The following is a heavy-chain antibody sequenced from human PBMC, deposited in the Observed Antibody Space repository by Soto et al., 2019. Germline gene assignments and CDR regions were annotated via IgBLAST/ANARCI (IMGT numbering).Heavy chain of an antibody. D-gene: IGHD3-10*01. CDR3: ARGRLELLWFGESQRWFDP. CDR1: GSY. Sequence: GSYWSWIRQPPGKGLEWIGEINHSGSTNYNPSLKSRVTISLDTSKNQFSLKLSSVTAADTAVYYCARGRLELLWFGESQRWFDPWGQGTLVTVSS. V-gene: IGHV4-34*01. J-gene: IGHJ5*02. CDR2: INHSGST.